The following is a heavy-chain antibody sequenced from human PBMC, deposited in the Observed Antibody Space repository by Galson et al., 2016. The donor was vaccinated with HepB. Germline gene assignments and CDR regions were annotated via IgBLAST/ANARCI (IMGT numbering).Heavy chain of an antibody. CDR3: ARILYGDDSTGAFGIDL. D-gene: IGHD4-23*01. CDR2: IFYSGST. V-gene: IGHV4-59*02. Sequence: SETLSLTCIVSYYSVSSYYWTWIRQPPGKGLEWIGHIFYSGSTNYNPSLRSRVSTSIDTSKNQLSLNLKSVTAADTAVYYCARILYGDDSTGAFGIDLWGQGTLVTVSS. J-gene: IGHJ5*02. CDR1: YYSVSSYY.